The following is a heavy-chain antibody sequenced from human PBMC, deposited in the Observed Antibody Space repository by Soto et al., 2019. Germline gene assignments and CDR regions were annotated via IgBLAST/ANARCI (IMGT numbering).Heavy chain of an antibody. D-gene: IGHD4-4*01. J-gene: IGHJ4*02. CDR1: GFTFSTYS. CDR3: AREGINNYNEYYFDS. Sequence: GGSLRLSCAASGFTFSTYSMNWVRQTPGKGLEWVSSISGSGNYTHYADFLRGRFTISRDNAKTSLYLQMNSLRAEDTAVYYCAREGINNYNEYYFDSWGQGTVVTVSS. CDR2: ISGSGNYT. V-gene: IGHV3-21*01.